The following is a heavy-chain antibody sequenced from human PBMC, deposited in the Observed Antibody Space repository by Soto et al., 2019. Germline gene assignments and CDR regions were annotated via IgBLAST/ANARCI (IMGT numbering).Heavy chain of an antibody. J-gene: IGHJ5*02. D-gene: IGHD5-18*01. V-gene: IGHV3-11*05. CDR2: ISTTSYT. CDR1: GFTLSDYY. CDR3: ARGVYGYSYGYDWFDP. Sequence: SGFTLSDYYMSWIRQAPGKGLEWVSYISTTSYTNYADSVKGQFTISRDNAKNSLYLQMNSLRAEDTAVYYCARGVYGYSYGYDWFDPWGHGTLVTVSS.